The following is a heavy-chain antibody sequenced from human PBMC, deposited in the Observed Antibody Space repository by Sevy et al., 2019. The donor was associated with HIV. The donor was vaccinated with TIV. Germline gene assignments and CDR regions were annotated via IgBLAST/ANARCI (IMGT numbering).Heavy chain of an antibody. D-gene: IGHD1-7*01. Sequence: SETLSLTCTVSGDSINNYYWSWIRQPPGKGLEWIGHILYSYNRGSTNYNPSLKSRVTISVDTSKNQFSLSLSSVTAEDTAVYYCARAEARYNWNYGRFDTWGQGALVTVSS. J-gene: IGHJ5*02. CDR3: ARAEARYNWNYGRFDT. CDR2: SYNRGST. V-gene: IGHV4-59*13. CDR1: GDSINNYY.